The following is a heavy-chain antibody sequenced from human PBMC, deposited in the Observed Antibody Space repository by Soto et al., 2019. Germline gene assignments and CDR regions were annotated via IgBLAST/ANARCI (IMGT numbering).Heavy chain of an antibody. J-gene: IGHJ6*02. V-gene: IGHV5-51*01. CDR3: ARHVGCSSTSCYPYYYYGMDV. D-gene: IGHD2-2*01. CDR1: GYSFTSYW. Sequence: GESLKISCKGSGYSFTSYWIGWVRQMPGKGLEWMGIIYPGDSDTRYSPSFQGQVTISADKSISTAYLQWSSLKASDTAMYYCARHVGCSSTSCYPYYYYGMDVWGQGTTVTVSS. CDR2: IYPGDSDT.